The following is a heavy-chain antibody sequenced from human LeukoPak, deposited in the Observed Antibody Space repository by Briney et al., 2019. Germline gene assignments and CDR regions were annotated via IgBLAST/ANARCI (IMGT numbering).Heavy chain of an antibody. CDR2: INHSGST. V-gene: IGHV4-34*01. CDR3: ARGVVVIFIFVYGYFDY. Sequence: SETLSLTCAVYGGSFSGYYWSWIRQPPGKGLEWIGEINHSGSTNYNPSLKSRVTISVDTSKNQFSLKLSSVTAADTAVYYCARGVVVIFIFVYGYFDYWGQGTLVTVSS. J-gene: IGHJ4*02. D-gene: IGHD3-22*01. CDR1: GGSFSGYY.